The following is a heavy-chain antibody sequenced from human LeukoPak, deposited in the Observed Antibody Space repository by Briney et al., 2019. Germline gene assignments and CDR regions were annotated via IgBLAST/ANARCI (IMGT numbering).Heavy chain of an antibody. J-gene: IGHJ4*02. V-gene: IGHV4-59*01. CDR3: ATAKGSVAGLIDY. CDR2: IYYSGST. Sequence: SETLSLTCTVSGGSISSYYWSWIRQPPWKGLEWIGYIYYSGSTNYNPSLKSRVTISVDTSKNQFSLKMSSMTAADTAVYYCATAKGSVAGLIDYWGQGTLVTVSS. D-gene: IGHD6-19*01. CDR1: GGSISSYY.